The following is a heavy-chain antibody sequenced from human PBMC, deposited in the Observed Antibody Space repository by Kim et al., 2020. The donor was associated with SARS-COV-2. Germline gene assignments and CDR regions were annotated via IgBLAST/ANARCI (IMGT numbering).Heavy chain of an antibody. J-gene: IGHJ4*02. CDR2: ISYDGSNK. CDR1: GFTFSSYA. V-gene: IGHV3-30*04. Sequence: GGSLRLSCAASGFTFSSYAMHWVRQAPGKGLEWVAVISYDGSNKYYVDSVKGRFTISRDNSKNTLYLQMNSLRAEDTAVYYCGGGSYYFDYWGQGTLVTVSS. D-gene: IGHD1-26*01. CDR3: GGGSYYFDY.